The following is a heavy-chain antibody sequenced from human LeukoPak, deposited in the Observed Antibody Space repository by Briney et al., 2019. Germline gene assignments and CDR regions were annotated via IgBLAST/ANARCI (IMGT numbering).Heavy chain of an antibody. CDR1: EFTFSRYW. V-gene: IGHV3-33*07. CDR3: ARLYGTYPGWFDP. D-gene: IGHD4-17*01. CDR2: IWYDGSNK. J-gene: IGHJ5*02. Sequence: PGGSLRLSCAASEFTFSRYWMTWVRQAPGKGLEWVAVIWYDGSNKYYADSVKGRFTISRDNSKNTLYLQMNSLRAEDTAVYYCARLYGTYPGWFDPWGQGTLVTVSS.